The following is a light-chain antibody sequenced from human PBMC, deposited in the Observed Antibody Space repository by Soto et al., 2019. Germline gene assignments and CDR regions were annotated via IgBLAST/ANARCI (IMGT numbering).Light chain of an antibody. CDR1: SSDIGSSDY. J-gene: IGLJ2*01. Sequence: QSALTQPASVSGSPGQSITISCTGTSSDIGSSDYVSWYQRHPGKAPNLMIYEVNNRPSGVSNRFSGSKSDNTASLTISGLQAEDEADYYCSSYTSSSTDVLFGGGTKVTVL. V-gene: IGLV2-14*01. CDR3: SSYTSSSTDVL. CDR2: EVN.